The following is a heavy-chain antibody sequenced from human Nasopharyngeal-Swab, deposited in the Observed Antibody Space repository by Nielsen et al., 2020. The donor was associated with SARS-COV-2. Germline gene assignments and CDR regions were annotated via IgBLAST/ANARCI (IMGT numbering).Heavy chain of an antibody. J-gene: IGHJ4*02. CDR3: ARGPSYGGFDF. D-gene: IGHD4-23*01. CDR2: IYHSGST. V-gene: IGHV4-30-2*01. Sequence: RQAPGKGLEWIGHIYHSGSTYYNPSLRSRVTISLDMSKNQFSLKVTSVTAADTAVYYCARGPSYGGFDFWGQGTLVTVSS.